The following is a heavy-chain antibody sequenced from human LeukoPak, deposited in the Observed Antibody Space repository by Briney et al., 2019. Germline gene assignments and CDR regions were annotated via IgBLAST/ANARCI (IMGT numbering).Heavy chain of an antibody. Sequence: GASVKVSCKASGYTFTSYGISWVRQAPGQGLEWMGWISAYNGNTNYAQKLQGRVTMTTDTSTSIAYMELRSLRSDDTAVYYCARGSPPRRNYDSRGYYSYYFDYWGQGTLVTVSS. CDR1: GYTFTSYG. CDR3: ARGSPPRRNYDSRGYYSYYFDY. V-gene: IGHV1-18*01. D-gene: IGHD3-22*01. J-gene: IGHJ4*02. CDR2: ISAYNGNT.